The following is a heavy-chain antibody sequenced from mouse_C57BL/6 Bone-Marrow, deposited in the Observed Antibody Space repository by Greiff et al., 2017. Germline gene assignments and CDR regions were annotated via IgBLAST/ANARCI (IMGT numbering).Heavy chain of an antibody. V-gene: IGHV14-4*01. CDR1: GFNIKDDY. CDR3: TTRYYPFAY. Sequence: VHVKQSGAELVRPGASVKLSCTASGFNIKDDYMHWVKQRPEQGLEWIGWIDPENGDTEYASKFQGKATITADTSSNTAYLQLSSLTSEDTAVYYCTTRYYPFAYWGQGTLVTVSA. CDR2: IDPENGDT. D-gene: IGHD2-3*01. J-gene: IGHJ3*01.